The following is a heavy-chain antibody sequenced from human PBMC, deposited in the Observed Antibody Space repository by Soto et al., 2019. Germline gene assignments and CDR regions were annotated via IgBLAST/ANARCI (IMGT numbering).Heavy chain of an antibody. CDR2: IYSGGST. V-gene: IGHV3-66*01. CDR1: GFTVSSNY. CDR3: ARVHYYILTGYYYFDY. Sequence: GGSLRLSCAASGFTVSSNYMSWVRQAPGKGLEWVSVIYSGGSTYYSDCMKGRFTISRDNSKNKLYLQMNSLIAEDTAGYYCARVHYYILTGYYYFDYWGQGTLVTVSS. D-gene: IGHD3-9*01. J-gene: IGHJ4*02.